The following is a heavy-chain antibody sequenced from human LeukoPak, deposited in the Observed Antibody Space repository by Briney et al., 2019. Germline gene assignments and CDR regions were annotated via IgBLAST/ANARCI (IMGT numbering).Heavy chain of an antibody. D-gene: IGHD2-2*01. V-gene: IGHV3-53*01. CDR2: IYSGGST. Sequence: GGSLRLSCAASGFTVSSNYMSWVRQAPGKGLEWVSVIYSGGSTYYADSVKGRFTISRDNSKNTLYLQMNSLRAEDTAVYYCAKPPRVVVVPAAPTGWYLDLWGRGTLVTVSS. CDR1: GFTVSSNY. CDR3: AKPPRVVVVPAAPTGWYLDL. J-gene: IGHJ2*01.